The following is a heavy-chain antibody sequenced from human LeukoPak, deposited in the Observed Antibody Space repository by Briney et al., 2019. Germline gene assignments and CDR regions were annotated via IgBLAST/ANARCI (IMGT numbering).Heavy chain of an antibody. CDR2: INTNTGNP. J-gene: IGHJ6*02. CDR3: ARGASWAYLDYYYYGMDV. CDR1: GYTFTSYA. D-gene: IGHD2-2*01. V-gene: IGHV7-4-1*02. Sequence: GASVKVSCKASGYTFTSYAMNWVRQAPGQGLEWMGWINTNTGNPTYAQGFTGRFVFSLDTSVSTAYLQISSLKAEDTAVYYCARGASWAYLDYYYYGMDVWGQGTTVTVSS.